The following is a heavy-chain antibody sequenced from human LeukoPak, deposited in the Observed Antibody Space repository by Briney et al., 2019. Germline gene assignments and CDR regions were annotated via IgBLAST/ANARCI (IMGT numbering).Heavy chain of an antibody. Sequence: SETLSLTCAVYGESFSGYYWSWIRQPPGKGLEWIGEINHSGSTNYNPSLKSRVTISVDTSKNQFSLKLSSVTAADTAVYYCASTRYSYGNYYYYGMDVWGQGTTVTVSS. CDR1: GESFSGYY. CDR3: ASTRYSYGNYYYYGMDV. V-gene: IGHV4-34*01. J-gene: IGHJ6*02. D-gene: IGHD5-18*01. CDR2: INHSGST.